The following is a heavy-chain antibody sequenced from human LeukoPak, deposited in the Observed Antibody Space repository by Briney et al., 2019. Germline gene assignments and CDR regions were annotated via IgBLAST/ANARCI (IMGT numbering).Heavy chain of an antibody. J-gene: IGHJ4*02. CDR2: ISTSSSYT. CDR3: ARVWGELPLIDY. CDR1: GFTFSDYY. V-gene: IGHV3-11*05. D-gene: IGHD1-7*01. Sequence: PGGSLRLSCAASGFTFSDYYMSWIRQAPGKGLEWVSYISTSSSYTNSADSVRGRFTISRDNAKNSLYLQMNSLRADDTAVYHCARVWGELPLIDYWGQGTLVTVSS.